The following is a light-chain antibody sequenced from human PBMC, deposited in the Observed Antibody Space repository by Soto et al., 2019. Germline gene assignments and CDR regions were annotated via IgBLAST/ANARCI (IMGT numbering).Light chain of an antibody. J-gene: IGKJ1*01. V-gene: IGKV3-20*01. CDR3: QQYGSSAWM. CDR2: GAS. CDR1: QSVSSSY. Sequence: DIVLTQSPGTLSLSPGERATLSCRASQSVSSSYLAWYQQKPGQAPRLLIYGASSRATGIPDRFSGSGSGTDFTLTISRLEPEDFAVYYCQQYGSSAWMFGQGTKVEIK.